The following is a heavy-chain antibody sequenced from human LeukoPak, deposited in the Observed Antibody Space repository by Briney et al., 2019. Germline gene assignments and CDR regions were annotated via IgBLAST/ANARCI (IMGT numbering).Heavy chain of an antibody. CDR3: ARHPIERSLGGVPDWFDP. J-gene: IGHJ5*02. CDR1: GDSIDRGDYY. CDR2: IHYTGST. D-gene: IGHD3-3*01. Sequence: SETLSLTCTVSGDSIDRGDYYWGRVRQPPGKGLECIASIHYTGSTYYDPSLKSRVTLSVDTSKNQFSLNLYSVTAADTAIYYCARHPIERSLGGVPDWFDPWGQGTLVTVSS. V-gene: IGHV4-39*07.